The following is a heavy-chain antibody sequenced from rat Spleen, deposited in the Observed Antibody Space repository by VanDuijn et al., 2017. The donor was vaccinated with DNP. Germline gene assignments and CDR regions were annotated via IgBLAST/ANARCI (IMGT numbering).Heavy chain of an antibody. CDR1: GFSLTSYT. CDR3: ARSQGYYYDGSYYPFAY. J-gene: IGHJ2*01. Sequence: QVQLKESGPGLVQPSQTLSLTCTVSGFSLTSYTVAWVRQPPGRGLEWITAISGGGSTYYNSGLKSRVIISRDTSKSQVFLKMTSLQTEDTAMYFCARSQGYYYDGSYYPFAYWGQGVMVTVSS. CDR2: ISGGGST. D-gene: IGHD1-12*02. V-gene: IGHV2-6*01.